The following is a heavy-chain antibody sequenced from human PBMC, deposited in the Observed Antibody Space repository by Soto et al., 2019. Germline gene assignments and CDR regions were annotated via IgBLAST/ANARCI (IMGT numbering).Heavy chain of an antibody. D-gene: IGHD3-16*01. J-gene: IGHJ5*02. Sequence: QITLKESGPTLVKPTQTLTLTCTFSGFSLTTTGVAVGWLRQPPGKAPDSLGFIYRDDDKVYSPSLRSRLTISKGTSRNQVVLSVAHLDPLGTATYYCVYRRSAYDLQSWGQGIFVAVSP. CDR1: GFSLTTTGVA. CDR3: VYRRSAYDLQS. V-gene: IGHV2-5*02. CDR2: IYRDDDK.